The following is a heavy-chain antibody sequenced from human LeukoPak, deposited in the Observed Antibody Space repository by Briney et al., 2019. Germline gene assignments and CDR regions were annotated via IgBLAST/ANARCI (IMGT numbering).Heavy chain of an antibody. CDR3: AKDRHTVTTFDY. Sequence: PGGSLRLSCAASGFXFSSFGMHWVRQAPGKGLKWVAVISYDGRNEYYADSVKGRFTISRDNSKNTVYLQMNSLRPEDTAVYYCAKDRHTVTTFDYWGQGTLVTVSS. V-gene: IGHV3-30*18. CDR2: ISYDGRNE. D-gene: IGHD4-11*01. CDR1: GFXFSSFG. J-gene: IGHJ4*02.